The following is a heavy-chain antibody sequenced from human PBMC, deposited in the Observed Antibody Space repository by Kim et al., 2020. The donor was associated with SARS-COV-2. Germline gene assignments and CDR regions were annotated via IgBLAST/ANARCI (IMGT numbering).Heavy chain of an antibody. D-gene: IGHD2-2*01. CDR3: AREYRDYYYYGMDV. J-gene: IGHJ6*02. V-gene: IGHV7-4-1*02. CDR1: GYTFTSYA. Sequence: ASVKVSCKASGYTFTSYAMNWVRQAPGQGLEWMGWINTNTGNPTYAQGFTGRFVFSLDTSVSTAYLQISSLKAEDTVVYYCAREYRDYYYYGMDVWGQGTTITVSS. CDR2: INTNTGNP.